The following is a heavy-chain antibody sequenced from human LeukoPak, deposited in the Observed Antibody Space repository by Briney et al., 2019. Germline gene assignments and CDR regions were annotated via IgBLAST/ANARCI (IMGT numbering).Heavy chain of an antibody. J-gene: IGHJ4*02. Sequence: ASVRVSCKASGYTFTGYYMHWVRRAPGHGLEWMGWINPNTGGTNYAQKFQGRVTMTRDTSISTAYMELSRLRSDDTAVYYCAKDGARWYWGQRTLVTVSS. V-gene: IGHV1-2*02. D-gene: IGHD6-13*01. CDR1: GYTFTGYY. CDR3: AKDGARWY. CDR2: INPNTGGT.